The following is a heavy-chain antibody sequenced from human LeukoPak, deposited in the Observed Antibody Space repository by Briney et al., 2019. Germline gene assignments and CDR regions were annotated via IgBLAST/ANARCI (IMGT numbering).Heavy chain of an antibody. CDR3: AKDGRINGDFEGYFDY. Sequence: GGSLRLSCAASGFTFSSYAMSWVRQAPGKGLEWVSAISGSGGSTYYADSVKGRFTISRDNSKNTLYLQMNSLRAEDTAVYYCAKDGRINGDFEGYFDYWGQGTLVTVSS. D-gene: IGHD4-17*01. CDR1: GFTFSSYA. J-gene: IGHJ4*02. V-gene: IGHV3-23*01. CDR2: ISGSGGST.